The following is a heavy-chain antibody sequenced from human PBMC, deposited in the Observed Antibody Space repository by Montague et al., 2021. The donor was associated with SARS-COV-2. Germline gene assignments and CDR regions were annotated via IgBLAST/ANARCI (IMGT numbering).Heavy chain of an antibody. CDR2: ITWDSGTL. CDR1: GFTFGDHA. Sequence: SLRLSCAASGFTFGDHAMHWVRQAPGKGPEWISGITWDSGTLGYADPVKGRFTISRDNAKNSLYLQMNSLRVEDTALYYCAKDFHYYDSSGYLDYWGQGTLVTVSS. V-gene: IGHV3-9*01. D-gene: IGHD3-22*01. J-gene: IGHJ4*02. CDR3: AKDFHYYDSSGYLDY.